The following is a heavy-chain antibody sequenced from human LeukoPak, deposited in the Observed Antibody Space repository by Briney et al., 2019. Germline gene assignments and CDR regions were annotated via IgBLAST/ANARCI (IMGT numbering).Heavy chain of an antibody. V-gene: IGHV1-24*01. CDR1: GYTLTELS. CDR2: FDPEDGET. Sequence: ASVKVSCKVSGYTLTELSMHWVRQAPGKGLEWMGGFDPEDGETIYAQKFQGRVTMTEDTSTDTAYMELSSLRSEDTAVYYCATDSSSSWYEGNWFDPWGQGTLVTVSS. CDR3: ATDSSSSWYEGNWFDP. J-gene: IGHJ5*02. D-gene: IGHD6-13*01.